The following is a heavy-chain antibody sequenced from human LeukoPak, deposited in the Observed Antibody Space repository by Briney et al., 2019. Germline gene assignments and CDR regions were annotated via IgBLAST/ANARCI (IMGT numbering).Heavy chain of an antibody. J-gene: IGHJ4*02. CDR2: ISGTGDST. CDR1: GFTFSSYA. D-gene: IGHD3-10*01. Sequence: PGGSLRLSCAASGFTFSSYAVSWVRQASGKGLEWVSTISGTGDSTYYADSVKGRFSISRDNSRNTLYLQMNRLTADDTAVYFCARPGITMVIVGPYYFDYWGRGTLVTVSS. CDR3: ARPGITMVIVGPYYFDY. V-gene: IGHV3-23*01.